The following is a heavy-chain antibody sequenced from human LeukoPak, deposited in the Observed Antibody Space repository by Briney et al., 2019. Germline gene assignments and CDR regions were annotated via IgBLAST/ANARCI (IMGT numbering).Heavy chain of an antibody. CDR1: GFTVSSYC. V-gene: IGHV3-21*01. J-gene: IGHJ3*02. D-gene: IGHD5-24*01. CDR3: ARDHTTKRWLQYGYDFDI. Sequence: GGSLSLACAASGFTVSSYCMNWVRQAPGKGLEWVSSISSSSSYIYYADSVKGRFTISRDNAKNSLYLQMNSLRAEDTAVYYCARDHTTKRWLQYGYDFDIWGQGTMVTVSS. CDR2: ISSSSSYI.